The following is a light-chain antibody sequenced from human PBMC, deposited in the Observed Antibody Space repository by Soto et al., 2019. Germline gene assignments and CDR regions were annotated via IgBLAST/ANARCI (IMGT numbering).Light chain of an antibody. J-gene: IGKJ2*01. CDR3: QQYGSSPPYT. V-gene: IGKV3-20*01. Sequence: EIVLTQSPGTLSLSPGERATLSCRASQSVSSSYLAWYQQKLGQASRLLIYGASSRATGIPDRFSGSGSGTDFTLTISRLEPEDFAVYYCQQYGSSPPYTFGQGTKLEIK. CDR1: QSVSSSY. CDR2: GAS.